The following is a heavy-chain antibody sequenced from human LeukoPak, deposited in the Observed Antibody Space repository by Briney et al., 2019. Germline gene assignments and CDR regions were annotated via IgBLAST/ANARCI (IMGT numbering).Heavy chain of an antibody. CDR2: IYSGGNT. Sequence: PGGSLRLSCAASGFTVSSNYMTWVRQAPGKGLEWVSVIYSGGNTYYADSVKGRFTISRDNTKNTVYLQMNSLRDEDTAVYYCARGTGSDSWYIDYWGQGTLVSVSS. CDR1: GFTVSSNY. D-gene: IGHD6-13*01. J-gene: IGHJ4*02. V-gene: IGHV3-66*01. CDR3: ARGTGSDSWYIDY.